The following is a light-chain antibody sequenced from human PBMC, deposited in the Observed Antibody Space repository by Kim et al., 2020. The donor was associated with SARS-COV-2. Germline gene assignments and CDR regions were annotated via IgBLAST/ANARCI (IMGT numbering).Light chain of an antibody. CDR3: NSRDSSGNHLV. CDR1: SLRSYY. Sequence: VALGQTVRITCQGDSLRSYYASWYQKKPGQAPVLVIYGKNNRPSGIPDRFSGSSSGNTASLTITGAQAEDEADYYCNSRDSSGNHLVFGGGTQLTVL. V-gene: IGLV3-19*01. J-gene: IGLJ2*01. CDR2: GKN.